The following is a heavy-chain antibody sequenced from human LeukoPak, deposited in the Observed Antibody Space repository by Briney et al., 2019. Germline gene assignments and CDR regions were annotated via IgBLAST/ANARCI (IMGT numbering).Heavy chain of an antibody. Sequence: SETLSLTCTVSGGSISSYCWSWIRQPAGKGLEWIGRIYTSGSTNYNPSLKSRVTMSVDTSKNQFSLKLSSVTAADTAVYYCARRISVAGVFDSWGQGTLVTVSS. CDR2: IYTSGST. J-gene: IGHJ4*02. CDR1: GGSISSYC. CDR3: ARRISVAGVFDS. V-gene: IGHV4-4*07. D-gene: IGHD6-19*01.